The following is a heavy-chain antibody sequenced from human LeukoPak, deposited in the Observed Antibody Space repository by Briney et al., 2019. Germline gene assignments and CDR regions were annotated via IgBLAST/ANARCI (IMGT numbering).Heavy chain of an antibody. J-gene: IGHJ4*02. CDR3: ARGSGYSSSWYKY. Sequence: GASVKVSCKASGYTFTSYGISWVRQAPGQGLEWMGWINPNSGGTNYAQKFQGWVTMTRDTSISTAYMELSRLRSDDTAVYYCARGSGYSSSWYKYWGQGTLVTVSS. CDR1: GYTFTSYG. V-gene: IGHV1-2*04. D-gene: IGHD6-13*01. CDR2: INPNSGGT.